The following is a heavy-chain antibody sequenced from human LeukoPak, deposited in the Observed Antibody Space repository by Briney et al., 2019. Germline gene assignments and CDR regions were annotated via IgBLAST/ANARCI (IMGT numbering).Heavy chain of an antibody. Sequence: ASVKVSCKASGYTFSNYGISWVRQAPGQGLEWMGWISAYNGNTDYAQKLQGRVTTTRDTSTNTVYMELRSLRSDDTAVYYCARDPLTIDAFDIWGQGTMVTVSS. CDR2: ISAYNGNT. D-gene: IGHD3-10*01. J-gene: IGHJ3*02. CDR3: ARDPLTIDAFDI. CDR1: GYTFSNYG. V-gene: IGHV1-18*01.